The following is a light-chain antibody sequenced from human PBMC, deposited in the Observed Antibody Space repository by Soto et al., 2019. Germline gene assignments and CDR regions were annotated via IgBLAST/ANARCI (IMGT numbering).Light chain of an antibody. Sequence: QSAPTQPRSVSGSPGQSVAISCTGTSSNFVGDKYVAWYQKHPGKAPRLVIFDVNKRPSGVPDRFSGSKSGNTAFLTISGLQAEDEADYYCAAWDDSLSGRVFGGGTKLTVL. V-gene: IGLV2-11*01. J-gene: IGLJ2*01. CDR3: AAWDDSLSGRV. CDR2: DVN. CDR1: SSNFVGDKY.